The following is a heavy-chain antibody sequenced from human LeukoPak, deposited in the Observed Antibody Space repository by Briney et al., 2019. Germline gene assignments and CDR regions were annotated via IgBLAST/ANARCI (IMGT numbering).Heavy chain of an antibody. CDR3: ARDAWIQLWGSLDY. Sequence: SETLSLTCTVSGGSISSGDYYWSWIRQPPGKGLEWIGYIYYSGSTYYNPSLESRVTISVDTSKNQFSLKLSSVTAADTAVYYCARDAWIQLWGSLDYWGQGTLVTVSS. D-gene: IGHD5-18*01. J-gene: IGHJ4*02. V-gene: IGHV4-30-4*01. CDR2: IYYSGST. CDR1: GGSISSGDYY.